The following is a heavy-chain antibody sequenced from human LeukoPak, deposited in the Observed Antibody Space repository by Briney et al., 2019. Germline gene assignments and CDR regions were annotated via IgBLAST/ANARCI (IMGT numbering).Heavy chain of an antibody. V-gene: IGHV1-69*06. CDR3: ARDWGNSSGWSKGPYYYYYYMDV. J-gene: IGHJ6*03. Sequence: WASVKVSCKASGGTFSSYAISWVRQAPGQGLEWMGGIIPIFGTANYARKFQGRVTITADKSTSTAYMELSSLRSEDTAVYYCARDWGNSSGWSKGPYYYYYYMDVWGKGTTVTVSS. CDR1: GGTFSSYA. D-gene: IGHD6-19*01. CDR2: IIPIFGTA.